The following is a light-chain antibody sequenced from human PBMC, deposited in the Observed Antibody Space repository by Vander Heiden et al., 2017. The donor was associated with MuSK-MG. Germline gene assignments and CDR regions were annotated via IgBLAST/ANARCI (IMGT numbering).Light chain of an antibody. CDR1: QNIGTS. J-gene: IGKJ5*01. CDR2: GAS. V-gene: IGKV3D-15*01. Sequence: EILMTQSPATLSLSPGERAALSCRASQNIGTSLAWYQQKPGQAPRLLIFGASTRATGIPARFSGSGSGTEFTLTISSLQSEDFAVYYCRQCYNWPPIIFGQGTQLXIK. CDR3: RQCYNWPPII.